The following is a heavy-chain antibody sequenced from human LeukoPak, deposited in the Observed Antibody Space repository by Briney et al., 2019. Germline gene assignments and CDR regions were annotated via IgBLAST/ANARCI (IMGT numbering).Heavy chain of an antibody. D-gene: IGHD1-1*01. CDR2: TNTDGSYS. V-gene: IGHV3-74*01. J-gene: IGHJ6*02. CDR1: GFTFSYFW. CDR3: ASEDDFSSGMDV. Sequence: PGGSLRLSCAASGFTFSYFWMHWFRQTPGKGLVWVSCTNTDGSYSSYADSVKGRFTISRDNAKSSLYLQMNSLRPEDTAVYYCASEDDFSSGMDVWGQGTTVTVSS.